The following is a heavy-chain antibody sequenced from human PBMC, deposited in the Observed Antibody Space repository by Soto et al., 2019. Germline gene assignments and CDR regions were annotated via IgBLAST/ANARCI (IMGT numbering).Heavy chain of an antibody. Sequence: QVQLVQSGAEVRKPGSSVKVSCKASGGTFSRHAISWVRQAPGQGLEWMGGIIPICGTANHAQKLQGRVTIIADESTSTVYMELSSLRSEDTAMYYCARGWGYDSNDYYYAYWGQGTLVIVSS. V-gene: IGHV1-69*01. D-gene: IGHD3-22*01. CDR1: GGTFSRHA. CDR2: IIPICGTA. CDR3: ARGWGYDSNDYYYAY. J-gene: IGHJ4*02.